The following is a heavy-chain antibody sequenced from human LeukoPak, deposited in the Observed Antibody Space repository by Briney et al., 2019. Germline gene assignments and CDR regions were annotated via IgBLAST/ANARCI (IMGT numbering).Heavy chain of an antibody. CDR2: IYDSGST. Sequence: SETLSLTCTVSGGSISSYYWSWIRQPPGKGLEWIGYIYDSGSTNYNPSLKDRVTMSADTSRNHVSLTLNSVTAADAAVYYCARARVGIPYYYYYYMDVWGKGTTVTVSS. CDR1: GGSISSYY. CDR3: ARARVGIPYYYYYYMDV. D-gene: IGHD2-21*01. V-gene: IGHV4-59*12. J-gene: IGHJ6*03.